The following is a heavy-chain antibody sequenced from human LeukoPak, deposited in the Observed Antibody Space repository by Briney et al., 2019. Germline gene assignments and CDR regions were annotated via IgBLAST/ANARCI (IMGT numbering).Heavy chain of an antibody. J-gene: IGHJ3*02. CDR1: GGSISTYY. D-gene: IGHD2-21*02. CDR3: AREEAGGVRYDI. Sequence: SETLSLTCTVSGGSISTYYWTWIRQPPGKGLEWIGYIHHSGSTRNNPSLKSRVTISVDTSKNQSSLMLTSVTAADTAVYFCAREEAGGVRYDIWGQGTMVTVSS. V-gene: IGHV4-59*01. CDR2: IHHSGST.